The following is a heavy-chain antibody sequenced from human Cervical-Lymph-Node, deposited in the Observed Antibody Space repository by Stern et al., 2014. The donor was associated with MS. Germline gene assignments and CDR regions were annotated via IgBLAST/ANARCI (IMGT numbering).Heavy chain of an antibody. Sequence: QLVQSGAEVKKPGASVKVSCKTSGYAFSDHYMHWVRQAPGQGPEWMGRINPNTGGTNYAHNFQGRVTMTRDTSISKFYMELSRLRSDYTAVYYCARDMAMLLMIFDYWGQGTLISFSS. CDR1: GYAFSDHY. J-gene: IGHJ4*02. D-gene: IGHD2-15*01. CDR3: ARDMAMLLMIFDY. V-gene: IGHV1-2*06. CDR2: INPNTGGT.